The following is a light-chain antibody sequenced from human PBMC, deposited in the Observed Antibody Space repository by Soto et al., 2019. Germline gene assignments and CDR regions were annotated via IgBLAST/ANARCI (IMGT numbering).Light chain of an antibody. CDR3: CSYVGSTIYV. J-gene: IGLJ1*01. CDR1: SSDVWSYYL. CDR2: EGT. Sequence: QSVLTQPASVSGSPGQSITISCTGISSDVWSYYLVSWYQQHPGKAPKLMMFEGTKRPSGVSNRFSASMSGNTASLTISGLQAEDEADYYCCSYVGSTIYVFGTGTKVTVL. V-gene: IGLV2-23*01.